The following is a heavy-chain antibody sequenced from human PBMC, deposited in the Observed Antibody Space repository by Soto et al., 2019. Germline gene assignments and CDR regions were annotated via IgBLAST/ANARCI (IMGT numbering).Heavy chain of an antibody. D-gene: IGHD3-10*01. CDR2: MYNSGST. CDR3: ASMGYHYGSGSYPLDY. CDR1: GGSISSYY. V-gene: IGHV4-59*08. Sequence: QVQLQESGPGLVKPSETLSLTCTVSGGSISSYYWTWIRQPPGKGLEWIGFMYNSGSTHYNPSLKSRVPRSLATSKNQFPLNLRSVTAADTAVYYCASMGYHYGSGSYPLDYWGQGTLVTVSS. J-gene: IGHJ4*02.